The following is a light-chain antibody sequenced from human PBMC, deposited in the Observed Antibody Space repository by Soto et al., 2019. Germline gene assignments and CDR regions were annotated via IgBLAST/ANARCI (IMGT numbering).Light chain of an antibody. Sequence: EIVMTQSPATLSVSPGERATLSCRASQSISTNLAWYQQKPGQAPRLLIYGASTRATGIPARFSGSGSETEFTLTISGLQSEDFAVYYCQQYYDCPITSVQGTRLEIK. CDR2: GAS. V-gene: IGKV3-15*01. J-gene: IGKJ5*01. CDR3: QQYYDCPIT. CDR1: QSISTN.